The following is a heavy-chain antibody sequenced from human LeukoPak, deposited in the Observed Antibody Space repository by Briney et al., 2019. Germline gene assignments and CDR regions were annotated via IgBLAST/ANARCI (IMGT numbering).Heavy chain of an antibody. D-gene: IGHD2-2*01. CDR1: GCTFSSYS. J-gene: IGHJ6*03. Sequence: GGSLRLSCAASGCTFSSYSMNWVRQAPGKGLEWVSYISSSSSTIYYADSVKGRFTISRDNAKNALYLQMNSLRAEDTAVYYCARDYRYCSSTSCYRYYYYMDVWGKGTTVTVSS. CDR3: ARDYRYCSSTSCYRYYYYMDV. CDR2: ISSSSSTI. V-gene: IGHV3-48*01.